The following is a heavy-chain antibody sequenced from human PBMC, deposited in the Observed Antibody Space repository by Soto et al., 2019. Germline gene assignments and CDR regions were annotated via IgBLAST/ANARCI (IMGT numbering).Heavy chain of an antibody. CDR3: AKDLAMIRAFDF. CDR2: ISSNGGST. V-gene: IGHV3-64*01. D-gene: IGHD3-22*01. CDR1: GFTFSSYA. Sequence: PGGSLRLSCAASGFTFSSYAMHWVRQAPGKGLEYVSAISSNGGSTYYANSVKGRFTISRDNSKNTLYLQMNSLRAEDTAVYYCAKDLAMIRAFDFWGQGTMVTVAS. J-gene: IGHJ3*01.